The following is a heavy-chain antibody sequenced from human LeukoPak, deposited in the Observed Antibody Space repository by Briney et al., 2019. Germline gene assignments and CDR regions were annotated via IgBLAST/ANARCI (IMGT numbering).Heavy chain of an antibody. CDR1: GFTFDDYA. J-gene: IGHJ3*02. V-gene: IGHV3-9*01. D-gene: IGHD3-10*01. CDR2: ISWNSGSI. CDR3: AKVLWFGSEAFDI. Sequence: GGSLRLSYAASGFTFDDYAMHWVRQAPGKGLEWVSGISWNSGSIGYADSVKGRFTISRDNAKNSLYLQMNSLRAEDTALYYCAKVLWFGSEAFDIWGQGTMVTVSS.